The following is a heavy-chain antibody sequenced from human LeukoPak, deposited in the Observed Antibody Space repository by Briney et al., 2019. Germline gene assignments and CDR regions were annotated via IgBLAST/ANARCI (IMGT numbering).Heavy chain of an antibody. V-gene: IGHV4-31*03. J-gene: IGHJ4*02. CDR1: GGSISSGGYY. D-gene: IGHD6-13*01. Sequence: SETLTLTCTVSGGSISSGGYYWSWIRQHPGKGLEWIGYIYYSGSTYYNPSLKSRVTISVDTSKNQFSLKLSSVTAADTAVYYCARGPLAAAPSSGIDYWGQGTLVTVSS. CDR2: IYYSGST. CDR3: ARGPLAAAPSSGIDY.